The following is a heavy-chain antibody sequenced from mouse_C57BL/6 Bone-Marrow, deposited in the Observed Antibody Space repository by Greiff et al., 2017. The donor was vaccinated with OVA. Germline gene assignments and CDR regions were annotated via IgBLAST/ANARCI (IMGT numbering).Heavy chain of an antibody. D-gene: IGHD4-1*01. CDR1: GFTFSDYG. Sequence: EVKLMESGGGLVKPGGSLKLSCAASGFTFSDYGMHWVRQAPEKGLEWVAYISSGRSTIYYADTVKGRFTFSRDNAKNTLFLQLTSLRSEDTAMYYCAKLGGRGDYAMDYWGQGTSGTVSS. CDR3: AKLGGRGDYAMDY. CDR2: ISSGRSTI. V-gene: IGHV5-17*01. J-gene: IGHJ4*01.